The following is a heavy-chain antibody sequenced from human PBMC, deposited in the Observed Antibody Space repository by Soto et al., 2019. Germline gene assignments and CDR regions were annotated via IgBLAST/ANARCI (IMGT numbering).Heavy chain of an antibody. D-gene: IGHD4-17*01. V-gene: IGHV4-34*01. CDR3: ARGTTDAEYFQH. J-gene: IGHJ1*01. CDR1: GGSFSGYY. Sequence: QVQLQQWGAGLLKPSETLSLTCAVYGGSFSGYYWSWIRQPPGKGLEWIGEINHSGSTNYNPSLKSLVTISVDTSKNQFSLKLSSVTAADTAVYYCARGTTDAEYFQHWGQGTLVTVSS. CDR2: INHSGST.